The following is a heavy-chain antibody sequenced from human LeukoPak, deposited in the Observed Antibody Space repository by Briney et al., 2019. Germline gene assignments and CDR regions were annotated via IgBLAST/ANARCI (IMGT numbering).Heavy chain of an antibody. V-gene: IGHV3-15*01. CDR2: IKSKTDGGTT. CDR3: TSVGFGPYYFDN. J-gene: IGHJ4*02. CDR1: GFTFSYYN. D-gene: IGHD3-10*01. Sequence: GGSLRLSCAASGFTFSYYNMNWVRQAPGKGLEWVGRIKSKTDGGTTDYAAPVKGRFTISRDDSKNTVYLQMNSLKTEDTAVYYCTSVGFGPYYFDNWGQGTLVTVSS.